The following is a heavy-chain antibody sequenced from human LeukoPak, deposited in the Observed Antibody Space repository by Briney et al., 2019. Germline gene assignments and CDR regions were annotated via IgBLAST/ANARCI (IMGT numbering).Heavy chain of an antibody. CDR1: GFTFSSYA. D-gene: IGHD3-10*01. CDR2: ISYDGSNK. V-gene: IGHV3-30*04. Sequence: GGSLRLSCAASGFTFSSYAMHWVRQAPGKGLEWVAVISYDGSNKYYADSVKGRFTISRDNSKNTLYLQMNSLRAEDTAVYYCARRGLYDSGSYYAFDIWGQGTMVTVSS. J-gene: IGHJ3*02. CDR3: ARRGLYDSGSYYAFDI.